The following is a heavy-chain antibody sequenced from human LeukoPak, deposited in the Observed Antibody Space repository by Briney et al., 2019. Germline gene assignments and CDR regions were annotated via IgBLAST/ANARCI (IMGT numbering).Heavy chain of an antibody. V-gene: IGHV3-30*18. CDR1: GFTFSSYG. J-gene: IGHJ4*02. CDR3: AKDKRKGSGWYYFDY. Sequence: GRSLRLSCAASGFTFSSYGMHWVRQAPGKGLEWVAVISYDGSNKYYADSVKGRFTISRDSSKNTLYLQMNSLRAEDTAVYYCAKDKRKGSGWYYFDYWGQGTLVTVSS. D-gene: IGHD6-19*01. CDR2: ISYDGSNK.